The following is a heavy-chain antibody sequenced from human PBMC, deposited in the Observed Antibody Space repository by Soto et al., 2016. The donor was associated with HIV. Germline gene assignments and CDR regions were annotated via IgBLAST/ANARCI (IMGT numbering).Heavy chain of an antibody. D-gene: IGHD2-21*01. CDR2: IYYSGGT. CDR1: GGSISSPGYY. V-gene: IGHV4-31*03. CDR3: ASGRXIIPDDS. J-gene: IGHJ4*02. Sequence: QVQLQESGPGLVKPSQILSLTCTVSGGSISSPGYYWSWIRQYPGKGLEWIGYIYYSGGTYYNPSLTSRLTISADTSKSQFSLKLRSVTAADTAVYYCASGRXIIPDDSWGQGSVVTVSS.